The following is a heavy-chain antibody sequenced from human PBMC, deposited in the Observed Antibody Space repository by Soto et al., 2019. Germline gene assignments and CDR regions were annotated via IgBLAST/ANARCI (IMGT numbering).Heavy chain of an antibody. CDR1: GYTFTSYG. J-gene: IGHJ6*03. Sequence: ASVKVSCKASGYTFTSYGISWVRQAPGQGLEWMGWISAYNGNTNYAQKLQGRVTMTTDTSTSTAYMELRSLRSDDTAVYYCARRITIFGVVPLYYYYMDVWGKGTTVTVSS. CDR3: ARRITIFGVVPLYYYYMDV. V-gene: IGHV1-18*01. D-gene: IGHD3-3*01. CDR2: ISAYNGNT.